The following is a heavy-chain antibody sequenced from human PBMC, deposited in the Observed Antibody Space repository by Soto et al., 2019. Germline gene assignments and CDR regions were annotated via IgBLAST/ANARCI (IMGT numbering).Heavy chain of an antibody. CDR2: IIPIFGTA. CDR1: GGTFSSYA. J-gene: IGHJ6*02. D-gene: IGHD5-12*01. CDR3: ARGRGYGGQYYYCGMDV. V-gene: IGHV1-69*01. Sequence: QVQLVQSGAEVKKPGSSVKVSCKASGGTFSSYAISWVRQAPGQGLEWMGGIIPIFGTANYAQKFQGRVTITADESTSTAYMELSSLRSEDTAVYYCARGRGYGGQYYYCGMDVWSHGTTVTVSS.